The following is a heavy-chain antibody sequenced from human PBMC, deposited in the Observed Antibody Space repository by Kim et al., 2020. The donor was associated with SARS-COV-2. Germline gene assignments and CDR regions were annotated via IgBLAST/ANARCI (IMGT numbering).Heavy chain of an antibody. CDR2: MNPNSGNT. CDR3: ARGSIVATIFNYYYYMDV. CDR1: GYTFTSYD. V-gene: IGHV1-8*01. D-gene: IGHD5-12*01. J-gene: IGHJ6*03. Sequence: ASVKVSCKASGYTFTSYDINWVRQATGQGLEWMGWMNPNSGNTGYAQKFQGGVTMTRNTSISTAYMELSSLRSEDTAVYYCARGSIVATIFNYYYYMDVWGKGTTVTVSS.